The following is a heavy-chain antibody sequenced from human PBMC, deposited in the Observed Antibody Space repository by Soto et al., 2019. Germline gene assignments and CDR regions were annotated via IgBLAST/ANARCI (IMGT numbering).Heavy chain of an antibody. D-gene: IGHD2-2*01. CDR1: GGSVRDGTYY. Sequence: PSETLSLTCTVSGGSVRDGTYYWSWIRQPPGKGLEWIGYIYYSGYTSYNPSLKSRVTISVDTSKNQFSLKVNSVTAADTAVYYCARMRYSISRSNPEFDYWGQGSLVTVS. CDR3: ARMRYSISRSNPEFDY. J-gene: IGHJ4*02. CDR2: IYYSGYT. V-gene: IGHV4-61*01.